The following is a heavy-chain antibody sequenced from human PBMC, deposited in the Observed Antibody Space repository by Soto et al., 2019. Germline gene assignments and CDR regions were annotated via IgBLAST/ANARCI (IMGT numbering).Heavy chain of an antibody. CDR2: MYYSGST. D-gene: IGHD2-2*01. CDR3: ARIVVIPAAPDYYNYYGVDV. CDR1: GYSIISSNYY. Sequence: SETLSLTCPFSGYSIISSNYYWAWIRQSPGKGLEWIGNMYYSGSTYYNLSLKSRVTMSVDTSKNQLSLKISSVTAADTSVYYCARIVVIPAAPDYYNYYGVDVWGQGTTVTVSS. J-gene: IGHJ6*02. V-gene: IGHV4-39*01.